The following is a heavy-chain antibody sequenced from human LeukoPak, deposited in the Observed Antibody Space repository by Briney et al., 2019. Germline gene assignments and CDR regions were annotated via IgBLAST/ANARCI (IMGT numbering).Heavy chain of an antibody. D-gene: IGHD1-26*01. CDR3: GRGLTVVGAKYYFDY. CDR2: IRSETYGGTR. V-gene: IGHV3-49*04. J-gene: IGHJ4*02. CDR1: GFTFGDYG. Sequence: PGGSLTLSCTASGFTFGDYGLTWVRQAPGKGLEWVGFIRSETYGGTREYAASVKGRFTISRDDSNSIADLQMNSLKTEDTGVYYCGRGLTVVGAKYYFDYWGQGTLVTVSS.